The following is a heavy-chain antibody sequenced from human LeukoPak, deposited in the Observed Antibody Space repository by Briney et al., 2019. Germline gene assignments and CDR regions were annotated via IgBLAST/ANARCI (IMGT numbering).Heavy chain of an antibody. CDR1: GFTFSSYG. CDR2: ISGSGSRT. D-gene: IGHD4-17*01. V-gene: IGHV3-23*01. Sequence: PGGSLRLSCAASGFTFSSYGMSWVRQAPGKGLEWVSVISGSGSRTYYADSVKGRFTISRDNSKNTLYLQMNSLRAEDTAVYYCAKESAVTTVFDYWGQGTLVTVSS. J-gene: IGHJ4*02. CDR3: AKESAVTTVFDY.